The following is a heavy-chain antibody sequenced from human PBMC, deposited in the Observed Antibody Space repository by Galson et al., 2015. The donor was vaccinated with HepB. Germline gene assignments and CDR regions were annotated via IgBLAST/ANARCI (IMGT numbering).Heavy chain of an antibody. CDR3: ARAWARTFYYYYMDV. V-gene: IGHV3-33*01. CDR1: GFTFRDYG. D-gene: IGHD1-14*01. CDR2: IWYDGSQK. J-gene: IGHJ6*03. Sequence: SLRLSCATSGFTFRDYGMHWVRQAPGKGLEWAAVIWYDGSQKYYGDSVKGRSTISRDNSKNTLYLQMSSLRADDTSVYYCARAWARTFYYYYMDVWGKGTTVTVSS.